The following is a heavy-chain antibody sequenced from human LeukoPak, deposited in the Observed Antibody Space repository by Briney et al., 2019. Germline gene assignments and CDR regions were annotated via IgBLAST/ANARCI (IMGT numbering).Heavy chain of an antibody. CDR3: ARYCSSTSCYGAFEI. J-gene: IGHJ3*02. D-gene: IGHD2-2*01. Sequence: GGSLRLSCAASGFTFSSYAMHWVRQAPGKGLEWVAVISYDGSNKYYADSVKGRFTISRDNSKNTLYLQMNSLRAEDTAVYYCARYCSSTSCYGAFEIWGQGTMVTVSS. CDR2: ISYDGSNK. CDR1: GFTFSSYA. V-gene: IGHV3-30-3*01.